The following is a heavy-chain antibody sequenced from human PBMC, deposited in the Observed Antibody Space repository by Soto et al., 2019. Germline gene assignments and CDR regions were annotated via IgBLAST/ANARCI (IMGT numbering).Heavy chain of an antibody. CDR1: GGSISSGGYY. D-gene: IGHD5-12*01. CDR2: IYYSGST. Sequence: QVQLQEAGPGLVKPSQTLSLTCTVSGGSISSGGYYWSWIRQHPGKGLEWIGDIYYSGSTYYNPSPKSRVTISVDTSKNQFSLKLSSVTAAFTAVYYCAAGEFSGYDGLDYWGKGTLVTVSS. CDR3: AAGEFSGYDGLDY. J-gene: IGHJ4*02. V-gene: IGHV4-31*03.